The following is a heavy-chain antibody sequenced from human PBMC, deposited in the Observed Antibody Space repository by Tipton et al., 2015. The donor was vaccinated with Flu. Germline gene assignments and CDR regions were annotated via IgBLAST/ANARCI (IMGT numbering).Heavy chain of an antibody. D-gene: IGHD1-7*01. CDR1: GGSISSYY. CDR2: IYYSGST. CDR3: ARAQRYNWNYGWFDP. V-gene: IGHV4-59*08. Sequence: TLSLTCTVSGGSISSYYWSWIRQPPGTGLEWIGYIYYSGSTNYNPSLKSRVTISVDTSKNQFSLKLSSVTAADTAVYYCARAQRYNWNYGWFDPWGQGTLVTVSS. J-gene: IGHJ5*02.